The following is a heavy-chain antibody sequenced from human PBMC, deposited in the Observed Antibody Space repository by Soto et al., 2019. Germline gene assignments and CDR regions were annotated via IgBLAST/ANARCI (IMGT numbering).Heavy chain of an antibody. Sequence: GGSLRLSCAASGFTFSNYWMTWVRQAPGKGLEWVANIKQDGSEKYYVDSVKGRFTISRDNAKSSLYLLMNSLGAEDTAVYYCANFFNYASRSHYHWFYYWGQGTLVTVSS. J-gene: IGHJ4*02. CDR1: GFTFSNYW. D-gene: IGHD3-22*01. CDR2: IKQDGSEK. CDR3: ANFFNYASRSHYHWFYY. V-gene: IGHV3-7*05.